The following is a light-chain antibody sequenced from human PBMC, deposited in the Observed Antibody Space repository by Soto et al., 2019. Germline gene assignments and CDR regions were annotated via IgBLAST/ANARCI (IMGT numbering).Light chain of an antibody. V-gene: IGLV1-44*01. CDR2: SNN. J-gene: IGLJ2*01. Sequence: QSVLTQPPSASGTPGQRVTISCSGSSSNIGSNTVNWYQQLPGAATNLLIYSNNQRPSGVPDRFSGSKSGTSASLAISVLQSEDEADYYCAAWDDSLNGVVLGGGTKLTVL. CDR3: AAWDDSLNGVV. CDR1: SSNIGSNT.